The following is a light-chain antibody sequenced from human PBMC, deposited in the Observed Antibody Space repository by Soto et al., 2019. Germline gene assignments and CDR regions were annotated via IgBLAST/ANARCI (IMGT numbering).Light chain of an antibody. J-gene: IGKJ1*01. Sequence: IVLTQSPGTLSLSPGERATLSCRASQSVSSSYLVWYQQKPGQAPRLLIYGTSSRATGIPDRFSGSGSGTDFTLTISRLEPEDFAVYYCQQYGSSPPWTFGQGTKVDIK. CDR1: QSVSSSY. V-gene: IGKV3-20*01. CDR2: GTS. CDR3: QQYGSSPPWT.